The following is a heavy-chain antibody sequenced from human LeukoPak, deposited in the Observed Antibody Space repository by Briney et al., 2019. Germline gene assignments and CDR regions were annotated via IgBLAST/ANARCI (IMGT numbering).Heavy chain of an antibody. V-gene: IGHV5-51*01. Sequence: GESLKISCKGSGYSFTSYWIGWVRQMPGKGLEWMGIIYPGDSDTRYSPFFQGQVTISADKSISTAYLQWSSLKASDTAMYYCATPYGTGSYYYGMDVRGQGTTVTVSS. CDR3: ATPYGTGSYYYGMDV. J-gene: IGHJ6*02. CDR2: IYPGDSDT. D-gene: IGHD3/OR15-3a*01. CDR1: GYSFTSYW.